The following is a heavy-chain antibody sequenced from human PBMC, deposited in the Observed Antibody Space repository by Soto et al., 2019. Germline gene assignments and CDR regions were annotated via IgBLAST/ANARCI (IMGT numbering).Heavy chain of an antibody. J-gene: IGHJ4*02. CDR3: AHAGDYDLLTFDH. Sequence: QITLKESGPTLVRPAQTLTLTCDFSGFSLSTYHMGVAWIRQPPGKALEWLALIYWDDDKRYSPSLTDRLAISKDTSSNQVVLTITNIDPGDSATYFCAHAGDYDLLTFDHWGPGTLVTVSS. CDR1: GFSLSTYHMG. CDR2: IYWDDDK. D-gene: IGHD4-17*01. V-gene: IGHV2-5*02.